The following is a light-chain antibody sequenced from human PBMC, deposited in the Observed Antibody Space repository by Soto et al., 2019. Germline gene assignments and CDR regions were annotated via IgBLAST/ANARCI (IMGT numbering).Light chain of an antibody. V-gene: IGKV1-5*01. Sequence: DIQMTQSPSTLSASVGDRVTITCRASQSISSWLAWYQQKPGKAPKLLIYDASSLQSGVPSRFSGSGSGTEFTLTISGLQPDDFATYYCQQYNSYSTFGQGTKLEI. CDR3: QQYNSYST. CDR2: DAS. J-gene: IGKJ2*01. CDR1: QSISSW.